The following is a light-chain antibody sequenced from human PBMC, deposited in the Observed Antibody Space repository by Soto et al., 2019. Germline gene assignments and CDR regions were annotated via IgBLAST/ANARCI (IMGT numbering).Light chain of an antibody. J-gene: IGKJ1*01. CDR3: QQYNNRWT. CDR1: QSVDSN. V-gene: IGKV3-15*01. CDR2: GAS. Sequence: EIVLTQSPATLSVSPGERATLSCRASQSVDSNLAWYKQKPGQAPRLLIYGASTRATGISARFSGSGSGTESTLTIRSLKSEDFGVYYCQQYNNRWTFGQGTKVDIK.